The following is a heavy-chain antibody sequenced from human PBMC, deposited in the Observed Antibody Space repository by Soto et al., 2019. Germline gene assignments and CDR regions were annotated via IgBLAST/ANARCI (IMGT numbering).Heavy chain of an antibody. Sequence: QVQLVESGGGVVQPGRSLRLSCAASGFTFSSYGMHWVRQAPGKGLEWVAVIWYDGSNKYYADSVKGRFTISRDNSKNTLYLHMNSLRAEDTAVYYCARELPIVAAAQDPHGGDAFDIWGQGTMVTVSS. CDR2: IWYDGSNK. CDR3: ARELPIVAAAQDPHGGDAFDI. J-gene: IGHJ3*02. D-gene: IGHD1-26*01. V-gene: IGHV3-33*01. CDR1: GFTFSSYG.